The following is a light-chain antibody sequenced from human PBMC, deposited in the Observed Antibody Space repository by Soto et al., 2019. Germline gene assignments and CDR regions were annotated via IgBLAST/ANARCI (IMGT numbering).Light chain of an antibody. CDR3: QQYGGSPRT. V-gene: IGKV3D-20*01. J-gene: IGKJ1*01. CDR2: DAS. CDR1: QSISSSN. Sequence: EIVLTQSPATLSLSPGERATLSCGARQSISSSNLAWYQQKPGLAPRLLIYDASRRATGIPDRFSGSGSGTDFTLTISGLEPEDFAVYYCQQYGGSPRTFGQGTKVEIK.